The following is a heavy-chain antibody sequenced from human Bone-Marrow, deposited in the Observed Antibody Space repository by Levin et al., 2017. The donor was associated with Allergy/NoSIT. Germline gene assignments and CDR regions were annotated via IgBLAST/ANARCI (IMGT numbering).Heavy chain of an antibody. CDR1: GDSVSSLHW. CDR3: ARGLVGCSDGRCWALDI. J-gene: IGHJ3*02. V-gene: IGHV4-4*02. Sequence: PSETLSLTCAVSGDSVSSLHWWTWVRQSPGKGLEWIGEIYHYGNTNYDPSLESRVSISLDKSKNQFSLKLRSVTAAATAMYHCARGLVGCSDGRCWALDIWGQGTMVTVSS. D-gene: IGHD2-15*01. CDR2: IYHYGNT.